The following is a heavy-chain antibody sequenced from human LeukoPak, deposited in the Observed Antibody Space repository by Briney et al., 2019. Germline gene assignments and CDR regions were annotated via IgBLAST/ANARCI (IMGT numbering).Heavy chain of an antibody. CDR2: IHTSSSYT. CDR3: ARGHYVMDV. J-gene: IGHJ6*02. Sequence: GGSLRLSCVASGLTFRTYVMNWVRQAPGKGLEWVSYIHTSSSYTDYSDSVRGRFTISRDNAKNSLHLQMNSLRAEDTAVYYCARGHYVMDVWGQGTTVTVSS. V-gene: IGHV3-21*05. CDR1: GLTFRTYV.